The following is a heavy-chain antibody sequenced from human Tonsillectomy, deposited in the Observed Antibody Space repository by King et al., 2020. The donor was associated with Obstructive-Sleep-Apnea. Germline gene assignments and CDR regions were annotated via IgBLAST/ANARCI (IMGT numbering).Heavy chain of an antibody. CDR1: GVSISTGGYF. CDR3: ARVPYDSSGYGYFDY. D-gene: IGHD3-22*01. V-gene: IGHV4-31*03. J-gene: IGHJ4*02. Sequence: VQLQESGPGLVKPSQTLSLTCTVSGVSISTGGYFWSWIRQHPGKGLELLGYISYSSNAFYNPSLNSRLTISVDTSKNHFSLKLSSVTAADTAVYYCARVPYDSSGYGYFDYWGQGNMVTVSS. CDR2: ISYSSNA.